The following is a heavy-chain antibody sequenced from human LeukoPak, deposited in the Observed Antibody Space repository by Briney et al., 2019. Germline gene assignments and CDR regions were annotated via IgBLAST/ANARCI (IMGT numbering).Heavy chain of an antibody. J-gene: IGHJ6*03. V-gene: IGHV4-4*07. CDR2: IYPSGST. CDR3: AREDIVVVPAAIWYYYYYMDV. CDR1: DGSISSYY. Sequence: SETLSLTCTVSDGSISSYYWSWIRQPAGKGLEWIGRIYPSGSTNYNPSLKSRVTMSVDTSKNQFSLKLSSVTAADTAVYYCAREDIVVVPAAIWYYYYYMDVWGKGTTVTVSS. D-gene: IGHD2-2*01.